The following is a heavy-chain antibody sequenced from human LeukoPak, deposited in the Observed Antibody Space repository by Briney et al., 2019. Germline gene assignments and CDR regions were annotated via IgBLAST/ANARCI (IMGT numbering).Heavy chain of an antibody. Sequence: GGSLRLSCAASGFTFSGYGMHWGRQAPGKGLEWVAVISYDGSDKFYADSVKGRFTISRDNSKNTLYLQMSSLRAEDTAVYYCAKGSSGSPPPGDYWGQGTLVTVSS. J-gene: IGHJ4*02. CDR3: AKGSSGSPPPGDY. D-gene: IGHD3-10*01. CDR1: GFTFSGYG. V-gene: IGHV3-30*18. CDR2: ISYDGSDK.